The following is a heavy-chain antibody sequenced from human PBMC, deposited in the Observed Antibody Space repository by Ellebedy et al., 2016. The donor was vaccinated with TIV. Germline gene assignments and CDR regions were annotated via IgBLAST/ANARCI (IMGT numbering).Heavy chain of an antibody. D-gene: IGHD3/OR15-3a*01. CDR1: GFTVSGNY. Sequence: GGSLRLSCAVSGFTVSGNYMSWVRQAPGKGLEWVSIIYSSGITYYADSVKGRFTISRDNSKNTGYLQMNSLRAEDTAVYYCARVDLGLAFHYWGRGTLVTVSS. J-gene: IGHJ4*02. V-gene: IGHV3-53*01. CDR3: ARVDLGLAFHY. CDR2: IYSSGIT.